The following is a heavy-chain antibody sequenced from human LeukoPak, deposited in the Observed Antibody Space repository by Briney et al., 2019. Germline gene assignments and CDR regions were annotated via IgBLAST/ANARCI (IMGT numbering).Heavy chain of an antibody. D-gene: IGHD3-10*01. CDR1: GGAFSGYY. V-gene: IGHV4-34*01. CDR2: INHSGST. Sequence: PSETLSLTCAVYGGAFSGYYWSWSRQPPGKGLEWIGEINHSGSTNYNPSLTSRVTISVDTSKNQFSLKLSAVTAADTAVYYCASMGITMVRGGVQESINWGQGTLVTVSS. J-gene: IGHJ4*02. CDR3: ASMGITMVRGGVQESIN.